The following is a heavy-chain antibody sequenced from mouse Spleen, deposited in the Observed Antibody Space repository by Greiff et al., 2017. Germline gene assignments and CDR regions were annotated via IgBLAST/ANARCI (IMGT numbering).Heavy chain of an antibody. D-gene: IGHD2-14*01. CDR1: GYTFTSYT. J-gene: IGHJ2*01. Sequence: VHLVESGAELARPGASVKMSCKASGYTFTSYTMHWVKQRPGQGLEWIGYINPSSGYTNYNQKFKDKATLTADKSSSTAYMQLSSLTSEDSAVYYCARTVRRSPYFDYWGQGTTLTVSS. CDR2: INPSSGYT. V-gene: IGHV1-4*01. CDR3: ARTVRRSPYFDY.